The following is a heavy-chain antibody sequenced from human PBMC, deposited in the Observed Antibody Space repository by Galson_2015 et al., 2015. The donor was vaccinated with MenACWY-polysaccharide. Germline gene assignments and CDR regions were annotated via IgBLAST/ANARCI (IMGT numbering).Heavy chain of an antibody. CDR2: FDPEDGET. Sequence: SVKVSCKVSGYTLTDLSMHWVRQAPGKGLEWMGGFDPEDGETIYAQTFQGRVTMTEDTSTETAYMELSSLRSEATAVYYCATVGAVAGTDAFDYWGQGTLVTVSS. D-gene: IGHD6-19*01. V-gene: IGHV1-24*01. CDR3: ATVGAVAGTDAFDY. J-gene: IGHJ4*02. CDR1: GYTLTDLS.